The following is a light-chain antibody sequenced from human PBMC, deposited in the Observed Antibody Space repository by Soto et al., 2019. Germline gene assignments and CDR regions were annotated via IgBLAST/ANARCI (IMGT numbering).Light chain of an antibody. CDR2: GNT. CDR3: QSYDTSLSGSI. J-gene: IGLJ2*01. V-gene: IGLV1-40*01. CDR1: SSSIGAGHD. Sequence: QPVLTQPPSVSGAPGQRVTISCTGSSSSIGAGHDVHWYQQLPGAAPKLLIYGNTNRPSGIPDRFAGSKSGTSASLAITGLQAEDETDYYCQSYDTSLSGSIFGGGTKLTVL.